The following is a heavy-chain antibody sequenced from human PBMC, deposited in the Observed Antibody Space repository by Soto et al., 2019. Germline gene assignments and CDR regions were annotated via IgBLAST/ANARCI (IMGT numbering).Heavy chain of an antibody. CDR1: GFTLSSYE. Sequence: GGSLRLSCAASGFTLSSYEMNWVRQAPGKGLEWVSYISSSGSTIYYADSVKGRFTISRDNAKNSLYLQMNSLRAEDTAVYYCARSFPIVVVVAASEGMDVWGQGTTVTVSS. J-gene: IGHJ6*02. D-gene: IGHD2-15*01. V-gene: IGHV3-48*03. CDR3: ARSFPIVVVVAASEGMDV. CDR2: ISSSGSTI.